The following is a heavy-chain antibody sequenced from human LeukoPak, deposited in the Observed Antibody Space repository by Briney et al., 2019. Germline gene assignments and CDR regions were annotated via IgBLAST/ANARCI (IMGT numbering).Heavy chain of an antibody. V-gene: IGHV3-21*01. CDR2: ISSSSTYI. J-gene: IGHJ5*02. CDR1: GFTFTSYS. D-gene: IGHD2-2*01. CDR3: ARDLRCSSTSCYNWFDP. Sequence: GGSLRLSCAASGFTFTSYSMNWVRQAPGRGLEWVSSISSSSTYIYYADSVKGRFTISRDNAKNSLYLQMNSLRAEDTAIYYCARDLRCSSTSCYNWFDPWGQGTLVTVSS.